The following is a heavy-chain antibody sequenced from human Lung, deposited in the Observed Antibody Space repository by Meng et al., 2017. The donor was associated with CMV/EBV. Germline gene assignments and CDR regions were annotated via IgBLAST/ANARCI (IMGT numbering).Heavy chain of an antibody. J-gene: IGHJ5*02. CDR2: ISTNTGTP. CDR1: GSTFSTYT. D-gene: IGHD2/OR15-2a*01. Sequence: LDKPRSQWKMPETTVKVSCSASGSTFSTYTINWVRPAHGRGLEWMGWISTNTGTPTYTQGFTGRFVFSLDTSVSTAYLQISSLKAEDTAVYYCARGGNFDPWGQGTLVTVSS. CDR3: ARGGNFDP. V-gene: IGHV7-4-1*02.